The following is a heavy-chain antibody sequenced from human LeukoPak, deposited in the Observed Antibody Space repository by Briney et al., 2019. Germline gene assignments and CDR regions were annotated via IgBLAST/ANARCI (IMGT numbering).Heavy chain of an antibody. CDR3: ARGWLIRGVSHGQSDY. CDR2: INPNSGGA. Sequence: ASVKVSCKASGYPFTGYYIHWVRQAPGQGLEWMGRINPNSGGANYAQSFQGRVTVTRDTSISTAYMELSNLRSDDTAAYYCARGWLIRGVSHGQSDYWGQGTLVTVSS. V-gene: IGHV1-2*06. D-gene: IGHD3-10*01. J-gene: IGHJ4*02. CDR1: GYPFTGYY.